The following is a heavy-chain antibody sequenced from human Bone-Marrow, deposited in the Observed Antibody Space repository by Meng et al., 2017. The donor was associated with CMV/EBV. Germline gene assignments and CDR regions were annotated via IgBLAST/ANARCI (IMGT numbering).Heavy chain of an antibody. CDR2: ISHSGSA. CDR3: ARVTNWGYFDL. D-gene: IGHD7-27*01. J-gene: IGHJ2*01. CDR1: GGSFSDFY. Sequence: SLTCAVSGGSFSDFYWSWIRQPPGKGLDWIGEISHSGSANYKSSLRSRVTISIDTSNNQFSLKLSSVTAADTAAYYCARVTNWGYFDLWGRGTLVTVSS. V-gene: IGHV4-34*01.